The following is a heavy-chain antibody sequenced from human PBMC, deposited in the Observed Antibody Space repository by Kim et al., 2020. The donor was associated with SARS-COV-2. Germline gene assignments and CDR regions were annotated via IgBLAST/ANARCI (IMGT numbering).Heavy chain of an antibody. D-gene: IGHD3-10*01. Sequence: ASVKVSCKVSGYTLTELSMHWVRQAPGKGLEWMGGFDPEDGETIYAQKFQGRVTMTEDTSTDTAYMELSSLRSEDTAVYYCATDSGGYGSGSYWGWYYWGQGTLVTVSS. J-gene: IGHJ4*02. CDR3: ATDSGGYGSGSYWGWYY. V-gene: IGHV1-24*01. CDR2: FDPEDGET. CDR1: GYTLTELS.